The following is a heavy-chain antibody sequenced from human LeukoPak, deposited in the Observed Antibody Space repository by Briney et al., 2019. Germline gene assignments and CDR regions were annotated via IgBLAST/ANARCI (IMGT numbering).Heavy chain of an antibody. J-gene: IGHJ4*02. V-gene: IGHV3-30*02. Sequence: GGSLRLSCAASGFTFSSYGMHWVCQALGKGLEWVAFIRYDGSNKYYADSVKGRFTISRDNSKNTLYLQMNSLRAEDTAVYYCAKDQFAMDYDFWSGYSASDYWGQGTLVTVSS. CDR3: AKDQFAMDYDFWSGYSASDY. D-gene: IGHD3-3*01. CDR1: GFTFSSYG. CDR2: IRYDGSNK.